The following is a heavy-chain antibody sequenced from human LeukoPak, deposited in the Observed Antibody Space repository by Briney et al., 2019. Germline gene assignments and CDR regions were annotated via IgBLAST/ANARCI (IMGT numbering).Heavy chain of an antibody. D-gene: IGHD5-18*01. J-gene: IGHJ4*02. CDR2: MKRDGSEK. CDR3: ASLDSAHPSGVH. Sequence: PGGSLRLSCEASTFTFIPGWMSWVRQALGKGLEWVAMMKRDGSEKLYVGSVRGRFTISRDNAKNSPYLQMDSLRDEDSALYYCASLDSAHPSGVHWGQGTLVTVSS. CDR1: TFTFIPGW. V-gene: IGHV3-7*01.